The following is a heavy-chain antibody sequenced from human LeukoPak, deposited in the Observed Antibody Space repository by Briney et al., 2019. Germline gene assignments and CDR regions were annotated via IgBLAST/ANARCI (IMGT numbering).Heavy chain of an antibody. CDR1: GYTFTSYG. CDR2: ISDYNGNT. CDR3: ARDLYRDSLPVSWFDP. D-gene: IGHD4-11*01. Sequence: ASVKVSCKASGYTFTSYGISWVRQAPGQGLEWMGWISDYNGNTNYAQKLQGRVTITTDTSTSTAYMELRSLRSGDTAVYYCARDLYRDSLPVSWFDPWGQGTLVTVSS. V-gene: IGHV1-18*01. J-gene: IGHJ5*02.